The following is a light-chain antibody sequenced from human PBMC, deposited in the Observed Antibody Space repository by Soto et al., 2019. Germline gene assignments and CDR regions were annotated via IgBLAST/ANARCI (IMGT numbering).Light chain of an antibody. CDR3: SSYISSSTLV. Sequence: QSALTQPASVSGSPGQSITISCTGTSSDVGGYNYVSWYQQHPGKAPKVMIYEVSNRPSGVSNRFSGSKSGNTASLTISGLQAEDEADYYCSSYISSSTLVFGGGTKHTVL. CDR1: SSDVGGYNY. J-gene: IGLJ3*02. V-gene: IGLV2-14*01. CDR2: EVS.